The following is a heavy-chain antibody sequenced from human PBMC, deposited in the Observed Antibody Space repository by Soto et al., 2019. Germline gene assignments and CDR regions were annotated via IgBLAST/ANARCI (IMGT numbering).Heavy chain of an antibody. J-gene: IGHJ6*02. CDR2: VIPIFGTA. V-gene: IGHV1-69*13. CDR1: GGTFSIYA. CDR3: ARHAPAAGYYYGMDV. Sequence: SVNVSCKASGGTFSIYAISWVRQAPGEGLEWMGGVIPIFGTANYAQKFQGRVTITADESTSTAYMELSSLRSEDTAVYYCARHAPAAGYYYGMDVWGQGTTVTVSS. D-gene: IGHD2-2*01.